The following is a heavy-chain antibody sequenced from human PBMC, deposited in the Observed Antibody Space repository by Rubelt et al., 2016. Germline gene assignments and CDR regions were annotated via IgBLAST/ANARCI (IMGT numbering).Heavy chain of an antibody. V-gene: IGHV1-69*01. J-gene: IGHJ4*02. CDR3: AKGYGSGGSCYGWYYFDY. Sequence: QLVQSGAELRKPGSSVRVSCKASGGTFRGYAISWVRQAPGQGLEWMGGIIPIFGTANYAQKFQGRVTVTADESTGTAYMELSSLRSEDTAVYYCAKGYGSGGSCYGWYYFDYWGQGTLVTVSS. CDR2: IIPIFGTA. D-gene: IGHD2-15*01. CDR1: GGTFRGYA.